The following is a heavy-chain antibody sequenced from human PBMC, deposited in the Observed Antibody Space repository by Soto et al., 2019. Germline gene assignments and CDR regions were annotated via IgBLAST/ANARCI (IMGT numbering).Heavy chain of an antibody. CDR3: AKDYGSDYYYYCMDV. CDR1: GFTFDDYA. J-gene: IGHJ6*03. Sequence: EVQLVASGGGLVQPGRSLRLSCAASGFTFDDYAMHWVRQAPGKGLEWVSGNSWNSGSIGYADAVKGRFAFSRDNAKNSLDLLMNSLRAEDTALYYCAKDYGSDYYYYCMDVWGKGTTVTVAS. V-gene: IGHV3-9*01. D-gene: IGHD3-10*01. CDR2: NSWNSGSI.